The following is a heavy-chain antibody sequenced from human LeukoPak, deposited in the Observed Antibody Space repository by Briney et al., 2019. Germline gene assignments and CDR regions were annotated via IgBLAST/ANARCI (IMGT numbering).Heavy chain of an antibody. J-gene: IGHJ1*01. D-gene: IGHD2-2*02. Sequence: SETLSLTCTVSGGSISSSSYYWGWIRQPPGKGLEWIGSIYYSGSTYYNPSLKSRVTISVDTSKNQFSLKLSSVTAADTAVYYCARLHPRFRVVVPAAIGLEYFQHWGQGTLVTVSS. V-gene: IGHV4-39*01. CDR2: IYYSGST. CDR1: GGSISSSSYY. CDR3: ARLHPRFRVVVPAAIGLEYFQH.